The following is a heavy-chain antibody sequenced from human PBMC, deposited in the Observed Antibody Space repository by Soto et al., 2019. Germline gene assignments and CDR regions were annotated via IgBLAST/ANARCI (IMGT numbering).Heavy chain of an antibody. CDR2: IYYSGST. D-gene: IGHD3-10*01. V-gene: IGHV4-31*03. CDR1: GGSISSGGYY. CDR3: ARALYGSGGEHPPRSGPYYYYGMDV. Sequence: SETLSLTCTVSGGSISSGGYYWSWIRQHPGKGLEWIGYIYYSGSTYYNPSLKSRVTISVDTSKNQFSLKLSSVTAADTAVYYCARALYGSGGEHPPRSGPYYYYGMDVWGQGTTVTVSS. J-gene: IGHJ6*02.